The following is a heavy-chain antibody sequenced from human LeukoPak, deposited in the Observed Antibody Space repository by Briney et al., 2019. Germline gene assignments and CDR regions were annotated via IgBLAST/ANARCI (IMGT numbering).Heavy chain of an antibody. V-gene: IGHV4-39*01. CDR1: GGSISSSSYY. J-gene: IGHJ4*02. CDR2: ISYSGST. CDR3: AGHHPRNTVDF. D-gene: IGHD2/OR15-2a*01. Sequence: SETLSLTCTVSGGSISSSSYYWGWIRQPPGKGLEWIGSISYSGSTYYNPSLKSRVTISVDTSKSQFSLKLSSVTAADTAVYYCAGHHPRNTVDFWGQGTLVTVSS.